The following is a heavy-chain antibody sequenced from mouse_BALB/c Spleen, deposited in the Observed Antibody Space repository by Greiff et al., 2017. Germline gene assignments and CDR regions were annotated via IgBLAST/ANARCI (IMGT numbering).Heavy chain of an antibody. J-gene: IGHJ3*01. V-gene: IGHV1-80*01. CDR3: ARSMITTIAY. Sequence: QVQLKQSGAELVRPGSSVKISCKASGYAFSSYWMNWVKQRPGQGLEWIGQIYPGDGDTNYNGKFKGKATLTADKSSSTAYMQLSSLTSEDSAVYFCARSMITTIAYWGQGTLVTVSA. D-gene: IGHD2-4*01. CDR1: GYAFSSYW. CDR2: IYPGDGDT.